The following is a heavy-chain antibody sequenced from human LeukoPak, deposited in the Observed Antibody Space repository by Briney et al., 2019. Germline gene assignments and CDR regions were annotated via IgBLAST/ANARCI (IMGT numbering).Heavy chain of an antibody. J-gene: IGHJ6*03. CDR3: ARFAEVYYYVDV. CDR2: IKQDGSDK. V-gene: IGHV3-7*01. Sequence: GGSLRLSCAASGFTFRTYWMSWVRQAPGKGLEWVANIKQDGSDKYYVDSVKGRFTISREDAKKSVYLQMDSLRAEDTAVYYCARFAEVYYYVDVWGTGTTVTVSS. CDR1: GFTFRTYW. D-gene: IGHD2-21*01.